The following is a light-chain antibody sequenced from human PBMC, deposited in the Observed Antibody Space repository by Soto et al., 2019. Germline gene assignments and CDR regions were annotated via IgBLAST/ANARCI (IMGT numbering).Light chain of an antibody. CDR2: DAS. CDR1: QSVSSY. Sequence: EIVLTQSPGTLSLSPGERATLSCRASQSVSSYYLAWYQQKPGQAPRLLIYDASTRAAGIPARFSGSGSGTDFTLSISSLEPEDFAVYYCHQRSNWPLTFGPGTKVDIK. J-gene: IGKJ3*01. V-gene: IGKV3-11*01. CDR3: HQRSNWPLT.